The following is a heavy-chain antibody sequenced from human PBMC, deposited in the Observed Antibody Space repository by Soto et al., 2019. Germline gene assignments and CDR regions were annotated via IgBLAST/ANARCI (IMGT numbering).Heavy chain of an antibody. CDR1: GGTFSSYA. J-gene: IGHJ6*02. CDR3: AREAGLPEHYYYYGMDV. V-gene: IGHV1-69*13. D-gene: IGHD2-21*02. CDR2: IIPIFGTA. Sequence: GASVKVSCKASGGTFSSYAISWVRQAPGQGLEWMGGIIPIFGTADYAQKFQGRVTITADESTSTAYMELSSLRSEDTAVYYCAREAGLPEHYYYYGMDVWGQGTTVTVSS.